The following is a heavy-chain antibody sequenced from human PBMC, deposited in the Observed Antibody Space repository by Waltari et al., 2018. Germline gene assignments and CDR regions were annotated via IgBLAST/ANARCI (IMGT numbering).Heavy chain of an antibody. CDR1: GYTLTSSY. Sequence: QVQLVQSGAEVKKPGASVKVSCKASGYTLTSSYIHWLRQAPGPGLEWMGMINPSLGSTSYAQKFQGRVTVTRDTSTTAVYMELSSLRSEDTAMYYCARGNYGGNSGFDYRGQGTLVTVSS. CDR2: INPSLGST. CDR3: ARGNYGGNSGFDY. J-gene: IGHJ4*02. V-gene: IGHV1-46*01. D-gene: IGHD4-17*01.